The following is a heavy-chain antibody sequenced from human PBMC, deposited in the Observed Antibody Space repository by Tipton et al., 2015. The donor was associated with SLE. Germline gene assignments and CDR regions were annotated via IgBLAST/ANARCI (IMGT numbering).Heavy chain of an antibody. J-gene: IGHJ4*02. CDR2: IYYSGST. V-gene: IGHV4-59*08. CDR3: ARQSFGGSWEFDY. D-gene: IGHD2-15*01. CDR1: DSISSHY. Sequence: GLVKPSETLSLTCIVSDSISSHYWSWIRQPPGKGLEWIGYIYYSGSTYYNPSLKSRVTISIDSSKNQFSLRLESSTAADTAVYFCARQSFGGSWEFDYWGQGALVTVSS.